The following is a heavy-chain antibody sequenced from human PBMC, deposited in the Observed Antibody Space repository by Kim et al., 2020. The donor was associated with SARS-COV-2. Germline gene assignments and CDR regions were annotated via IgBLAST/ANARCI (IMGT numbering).Heavy chain of an antibody. V-gene: IGHV4-59*09. Sequence: NYNPSLKSRVTISLDKSKNQFSLKLSSVTAADTAVYYCARGDSSSWHFDYWGQGTLVTVSS. CDR3: ARGDSSSWHFDY. J-gene: IGHJ4*02. D-gene: IGHD6-13*01.